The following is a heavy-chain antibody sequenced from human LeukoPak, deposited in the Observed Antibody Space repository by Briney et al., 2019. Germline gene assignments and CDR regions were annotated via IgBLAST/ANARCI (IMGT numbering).Heavy chain of an antibody. J-gene: IGHJ4*02. V-gene: IGHV4-59*12. CDR1: GGSISSYY. CDR2: FSYSGST. CDR3: ARYYCGGHCYGFDY. D-gene: IGHD2-21*02. Sequence: SETLSLTCTVSGGSISSYYWSWIRQPPGKGLEWFGYFSYSGSTNYTPSLKSRVTISVDTSKIQLSLKLSTVTAADTAVYYCARYYCGGHCYGFDYWGQGTLVTVSS.